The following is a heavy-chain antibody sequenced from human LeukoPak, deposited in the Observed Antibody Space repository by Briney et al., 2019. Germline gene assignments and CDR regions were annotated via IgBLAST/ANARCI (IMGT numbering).Heavy chain of an antibody. D-gene: IGHD2/OR15-2a*01. CDR3: AGLSRGGAFDI. CDR2: ISSSSSYI. CDR1: GFTFSSYS. V-gene: IGHV3-21*01. Sequence: GGSLRLSCAASGFTFSSYSMNWVRQAPGKGPEWVSSISSSSSYIYYADSVKGRFTISRDNAKNSLYLQMNSLRAEDTAVYYCAGLSRGGAFDIWGQGTMVTVSS. J-gene: IGHJ3*02.